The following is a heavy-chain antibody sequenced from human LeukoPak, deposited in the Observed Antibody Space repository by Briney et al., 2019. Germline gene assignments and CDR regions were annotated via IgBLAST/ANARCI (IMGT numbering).Heavy chain of an antibody. J-gene: IGHJ4*02. D-gene: IGHD6-19*01. CDR2: IYYSGST. Sequence: SETLSLTCTVSGGSISSYYWSWIRQPPGKGLEWIGSIYYSGSTYYNPSLKSRVTISVDTSKNQFSLKLSSVTAADTAVYYCARLVVADLLFDYWGQGTLVTVSS. V-gene: IGHV4-59*05. CDR3: ARLVVADLLFDY. CDR1: GGSISSYY.